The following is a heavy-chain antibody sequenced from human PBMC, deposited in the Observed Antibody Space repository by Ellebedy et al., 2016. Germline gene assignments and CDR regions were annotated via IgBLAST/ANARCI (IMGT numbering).Heavy chain of an antibody. J-gene: IGHJ6*02. CDR2: INHSGST. D-gene: IGHD3-10*01. CDR3: ARARSGSGSYYNPHYYYYYGMDV. Sequence: ESLKISXAASGFTFSDYYMSWIRQPPGKGLEWIGEINHSGSTNYNPSLKSRVTISVDTSKNQFSLKLSSVTAADTAVYYCARARSGSGSYYNPHYYYYYGMDVWGQGTTVTVSS. V-gene: IGHV4-34*01. CDR1: GFTFSDYY.